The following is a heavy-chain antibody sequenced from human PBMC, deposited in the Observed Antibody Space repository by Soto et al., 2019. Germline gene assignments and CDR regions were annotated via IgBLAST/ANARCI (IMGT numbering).Heavy chain of an antibody. CDR1: GSTFGTYW. CDR2: IDNDGSA. CDR3: ARDIPHNWSDA. V-gene: IGHV3-74*01. J-gene: IGHJ5*02. Sequence: QLVESGGGLVQPGGSLRISCAASGSTFGTYWMHWVRQAPGKGLVWVSRIDNDGSAVYADSVKGRFTTSRDNAKNTVSLQMNSLRDEDTAVYYCARDIPHNWSDAWGQGTLVTVSS. D-gene: IGHD2-21*01.